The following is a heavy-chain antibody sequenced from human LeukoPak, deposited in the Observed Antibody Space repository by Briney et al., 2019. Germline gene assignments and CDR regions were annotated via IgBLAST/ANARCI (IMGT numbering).Heavy chain of an antibody. CDR3: ARHRGYCSSTSCSYNWFDP. CDR1: GGSISSSSYY. J-gene: IGHJ5*02. CDR2: MYYSGGA. Sequence: SGTLSLTCTVSGGSISSSSYYWGWIRQPPGKGLEWIGSMYYSGGAYHNPSLRSRVTISVDTSKNQFSLKLSSVAAADTAVYYCARHRGYCSSTSCSYNWFDPWGQGTLVTVSS. D-gene: IGHD2-2*03. V-gene: IGHV4-39*01.